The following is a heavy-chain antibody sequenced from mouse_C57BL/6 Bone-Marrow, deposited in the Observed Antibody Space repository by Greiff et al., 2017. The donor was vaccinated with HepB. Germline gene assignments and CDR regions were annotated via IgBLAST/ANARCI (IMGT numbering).Heavy chain of an antibody. V-gene: IGHV5-6*01. Sequence: EVQRVESGGDLVKPGGSLKLSCAASGFTFSSYGMSWVRQTPDKRLEWVATISSGGSYTYYPDSVKGRFTISRDNAKNTLYLQMSSLKSEDTALYYCARREGRYFDVWGTGTTVTVSS. J-gene: IGHJ1*03. CDR1: GFTFSSYG. CDR2: ISSGGSYT. CDR3: ARREGRYFDV.